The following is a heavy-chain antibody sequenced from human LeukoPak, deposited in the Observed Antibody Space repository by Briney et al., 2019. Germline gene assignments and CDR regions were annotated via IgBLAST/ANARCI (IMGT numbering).Heavy chain of an antibody. J-gene: IGHJ6*03. CDR2: INHSGST. CDR3: ARVEGCYYYYYMDV. V-gene: IGHV4-34*01. CDR1: GGSFSGYY. Sequence: SETLSLTCAVYGGSFSGYYWSWIRQPPGKGLEWIGEINHSGSTNYNPSLKSRVTISVDTSKNQFSLKLSSVTAADTAVYYCARVEGCYYYYYMDVWGKGTTVTVSS. D-gene: IGHD3-3*01.